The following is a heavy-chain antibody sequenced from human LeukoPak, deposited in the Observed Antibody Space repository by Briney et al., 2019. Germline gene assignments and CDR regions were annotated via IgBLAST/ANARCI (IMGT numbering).Heavy chain of an antibody. CDR1: GGSISSYY. CDR3: ARASTGSYYRYYYYYYMDV. V-gene: IGHV4-59*01. Sequence: SGPTLVKPSETLSLTCTVSGGSISSYYWSWIRQPPGKGLEWIGYIYYSGSTSYNPSLKSRVTISVDTSKNQFSLKLSSVTAADTAVYYCARASTGSYYRYYYYYYMDVWGKGTTVTISS. CDR2: IYYSGST. D-gene: IGHD1-26*01. J-gene: IGHJ6*03.